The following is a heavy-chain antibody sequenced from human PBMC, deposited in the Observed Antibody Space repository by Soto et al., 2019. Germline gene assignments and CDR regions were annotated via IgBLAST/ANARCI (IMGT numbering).Heavy chain of an antibody. Sequence: QVQLQESGPVLVKPSGTLSLTCAVSSGSISSNNWWSWVRQPPGKGLEWIGEIYHSGSTTYNPSLESRVTISVDKSKNQFSLKLSSVTAADTAVYYCASRQAYGDYIFYYWGQGTLVTVSS. CDR2: IYHSGST. V-gene: IGHV4-4*02. D-gene: IGHD4-17*01. CDR3: ASRQAYGDYIFYY. CDR1: SGSISSNNW. J-gene: IGHJ4*02.